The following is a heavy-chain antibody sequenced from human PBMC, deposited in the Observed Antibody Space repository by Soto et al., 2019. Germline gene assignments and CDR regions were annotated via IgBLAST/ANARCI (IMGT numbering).Heavy chain of an antibody. V-gene: IGHV4-59*08. D-gene: IGHD6-19*01. Sequence: QVQLQESGPGLVKPSETLSLTCTVSGGSISSYYWSWIRQPPGKGLEWIGYIYYSGSTNYNPSLKSRVTRSVDTSKNQFSLKLSSVTAADTAVYYCARQSSSGWYGRSYYYYGMDVWGQGTTVTVSS. J-gene: IGHJ6*02. CDR3: ARQSSSGWYGRSYYYYGMDV. CDR1: GGSISSYY. CDR2: IYYSGST.